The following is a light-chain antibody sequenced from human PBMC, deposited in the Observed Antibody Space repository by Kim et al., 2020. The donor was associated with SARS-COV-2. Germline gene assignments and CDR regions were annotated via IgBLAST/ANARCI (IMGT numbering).Light chain of an antibody. CDR1: KLGDKY. J-gene: IGLJ2*01. V-gene: IGLV3-1*01. CDR2: QDS. CDR3: QAWDSSTVV. Sequence: GSKGKTASITCSGDKLGDKYACWYQQKPGQSPVLVIYQDSKRPSGIPERFSGSNSGNTATLTISGTQAMDEADYYCQAWDSSTVVFGGGTQLTVL.